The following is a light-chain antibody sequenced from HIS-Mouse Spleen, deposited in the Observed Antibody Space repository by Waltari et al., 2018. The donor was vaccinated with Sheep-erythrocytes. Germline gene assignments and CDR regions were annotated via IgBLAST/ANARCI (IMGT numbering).Light chain of an antibody. CDR2: AAS. J-gene: IGKJ2*01. Sequence: DIQMTQSPSSLSASVGDRVTITCRASQGIRNELGWYQQKPGKAPKRLIYAASSLQSGVPLRFSGSGSGTEFTLTISSLQPEDFATYYCLQHNSYPHTFGQGTKLEIK. V-gene: IGKV1-17*01. CDR1: QGIRNE. CDR3: LQHNSYPHT.